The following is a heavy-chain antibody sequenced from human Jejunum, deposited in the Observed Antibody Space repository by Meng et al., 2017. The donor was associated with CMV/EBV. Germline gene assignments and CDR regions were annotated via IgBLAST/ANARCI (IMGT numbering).Heavy chain of an antibody. J-gene: IGHJ4*02. CDR3: ARVFGVAYFDS. D-gene: IGHD3-3*01. CDR1: GYNFNNYG. V-gene: IGHV1-18*01. Sequence: CKPSGYNFNNYGFTWVRRAPGQGLEWMGYISPYNNHANYAQNFQGRLTLTRDTSTNTAYMELRGLRADDTAVYYCARVFGVAYFDSWGQGTLVTVSS. CDR2: ISPYNNHA.